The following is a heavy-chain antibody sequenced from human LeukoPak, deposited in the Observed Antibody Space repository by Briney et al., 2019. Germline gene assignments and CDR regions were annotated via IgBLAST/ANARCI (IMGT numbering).Heavy chain of an antibody. Sequence: PGRSLRLSCAASGFTFSSYAMHWVRQAPGKGLEWVAVISYDGSNKYYADSVKGRFTISRDNSKNTLYLQMNSLRAEDTAVYYCATPPREHSYWGQGTLVTVS. D-gene: IGHD1/OR15-1a*01. CDR1: GFTFSSYA. V-gene: IGHV3-30-3*01. CDR2: ISYDGSNK. CDR3: ATPPREHSY. J-gene: IGHJ4*02.